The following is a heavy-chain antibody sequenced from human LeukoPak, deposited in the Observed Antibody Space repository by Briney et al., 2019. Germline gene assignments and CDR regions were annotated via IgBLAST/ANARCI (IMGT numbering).Heavy chain of an antibody. D-gene: IGHD6-19*01. V-gene: IGHV3-74*01. J-gene: IGHJ4*02. Sequence: GGSLRLSCAASGLTFSKYWMRWVRQAPGKGLESVSRINTDGTVTTYADSVKGRFTVYRDNADNTMFLQMNSVRDEDTAVYYCATKQWLAPPPDSWGQGTPVTVSS. CDR3: ATKQWLAPPPDS. CDR2: INTDGTVT. CDR1: GLTFSKYW.